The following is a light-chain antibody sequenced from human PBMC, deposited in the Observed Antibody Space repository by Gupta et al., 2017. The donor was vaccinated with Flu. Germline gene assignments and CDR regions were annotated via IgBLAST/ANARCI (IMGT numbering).Light chain of an antibody. J-gene: IGKJ1*01. Sequence: ELVLTQSPATLSVSPAETATLSCRASQSVSNNLAWYQQKPAQAPRLLIYDASSRATGSPARFIGGRCGTKVTLTIISRLSEDVAVYYCQQYNNWPPKTFGQGTKVEIK. CDR1: QSVSNN. CDR2: DAS. CDR3: QQYNNWPPKT. V-gene: IGKV3-15*01.